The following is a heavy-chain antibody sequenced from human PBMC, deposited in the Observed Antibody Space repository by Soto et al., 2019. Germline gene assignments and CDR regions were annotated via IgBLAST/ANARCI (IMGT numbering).Heavy chain of an antibody. V-gene: IGHV3-21*04. CDR3: ARGDGTGLYNSGWSPRY. J-gene: IGHJ4*02. D-gene: IGHD6-19*01. Sequence: EVQLVESGGGLVKPGEFLRVSCAASGFTFSYYSLHWVRQAPGKGLEWVSSISGSSTYIYYADRVKGRFTISRDNAKNSLYLRMDSLRAEDTAVYYCARGDGTGLYNSGWSPRYWGQGTLVTVSS. CDR2: ISGSSTYI. CDR1: GFTFSYYS.